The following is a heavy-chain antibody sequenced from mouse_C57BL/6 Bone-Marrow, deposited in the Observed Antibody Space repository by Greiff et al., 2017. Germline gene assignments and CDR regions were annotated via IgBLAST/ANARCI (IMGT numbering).Heavy chain of an antibody. D-gene: IGHD4-1*01. CDR2: ISDGGSYT. Sequence: DVKLVESGGGLVKPGGSLKLSCAASGFTFSSYAMSWVRQTPEKRLEWVATISDGGSYTYYPDNVKGRFTISRDNAKNNLYLQMSHLKSEDTAMYYCARDRNWDEYYFDYWGQGTTLTVSS. V-gene: IGHV5-4*01. CDR1: GFTFSSYA. J-gene: IGHJ2*01. CDR3: ARDRNWDEYYFDY.